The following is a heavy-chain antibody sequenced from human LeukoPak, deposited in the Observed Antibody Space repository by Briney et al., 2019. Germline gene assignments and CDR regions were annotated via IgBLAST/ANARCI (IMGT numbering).Heavy chain of an antibody. CDR3: ARGSGWWLIGTADGMDV. V-gene: IGHV3-13*01. D-gene: IGHD6-19*01. Sequence: GGSLRLSCAASGLTFSSYDVHWVRQATGKGLEWVSAIGTAGDTYYPGSVKGRFTISRENAKNSLYLQMNSLRAEDTAVYYCARGSGWWLIGTADGMDVWGQGTTVTVSS. CDR1: GLTFSSYD. J-gene: IGHJ6*02. CDR2: IGTAGDT.